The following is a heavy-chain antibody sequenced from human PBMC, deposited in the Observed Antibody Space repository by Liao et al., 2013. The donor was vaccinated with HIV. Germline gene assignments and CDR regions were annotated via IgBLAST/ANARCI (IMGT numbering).Heavy chain of an antibody. CDR2: IYTSGST. Sequence: QVQLQQWGAGLLKPSETLSLTCSVSGDSINNYFWTWIRQPAGKGLEWIGRIYTSGSTKYNPSLKSRVTMSVDTSRNQFSLKLSSVTAADTAVYYCARTDQYYDFWNGYENWFDPWGQGTLVTVSS. CDR3: ARTDQYYDFWNGYENWFDP. V-gene: IGHV4-59*10. D-gene: IGHD3-3*01. J-gene: IGHJ5*02. CDR1: GDSINNYF.